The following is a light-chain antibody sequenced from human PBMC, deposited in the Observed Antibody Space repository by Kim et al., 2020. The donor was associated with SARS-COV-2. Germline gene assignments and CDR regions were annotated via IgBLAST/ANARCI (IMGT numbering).Light chain of an antibody. CDR3: QQYSNWHLT. Sequence: GSPGERATVSCRARQGVGTALGWYQQRPGQAPGLLIYGASSRATGIPARFSGGGSGTEFTLTISSLQSEDFAVYYCQQYSNWHLTFGGGTKVDIK. CDR2: GAS. J-gene: IGKJ4*01. V-gene: IGKV3-15*01. CDR1: QGVGTA.